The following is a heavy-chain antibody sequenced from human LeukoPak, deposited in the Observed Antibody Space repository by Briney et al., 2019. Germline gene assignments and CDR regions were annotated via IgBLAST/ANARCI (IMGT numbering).Heavy chain of an antibody. V-gene: IGHV3-30*18. CDR3: AKASRWFGELFLPTPFDY. J-gene: IGHJ4*02. Sequence: GGSLRLSCAASGFTFSSYGMHWVRQAPGKGLEWVAVISYDGSNKYYADSVKDRFTISRDNSKNTLYLQMNSLRAEDTAVYYCAKASRWFGELFLPTPFDYWGQGTLVTVSS. CDR1: GFTFSSYG. CDR2: ISYDGSNK. D-gene: IGHD3-10*01.